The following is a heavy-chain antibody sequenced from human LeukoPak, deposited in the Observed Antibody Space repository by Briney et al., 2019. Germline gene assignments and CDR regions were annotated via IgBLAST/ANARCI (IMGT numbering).Heavy chain of an antibody. Sequence: GGSLRLSCAASGFTFSSYGMSWVRQAPGKGLEWVANIKQDGSQKYYVDSVKGRFTVSRDNAKNSLYLQMDSLRAEDTAVYYCVSIFSGSYYDYWGQGTLVTVSS. V-gene: IGHV3-7*01. J-gene: IGHJ4*02. CDR3: VSIFSGSYYDY. CDR2: IKQDGSQK. CDR1: GFTFSSYG. D-gene: IGHD1-26*01.